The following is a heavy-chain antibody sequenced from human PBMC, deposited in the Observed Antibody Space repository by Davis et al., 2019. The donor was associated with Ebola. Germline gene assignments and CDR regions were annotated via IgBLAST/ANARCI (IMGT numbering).Heavy chain of an antibody. Sequence: GGSLRLSCAASGFTFSSYWMSWVRQAPGKGLEWVANIKQDGSEKYYVDSVKGRFTISRDNAKNSLYLQMNSLSAEDTAVYYCARVRYYDFWSGYPHYFDYWGQGTLVTVSS. CDR2: IKQDGSEK. CDR1: GFTFSSYW. D-gene: IGHD3-3*01. J-gene: IGHJ4*02. V-gene: IGHV3-7*03. CDR3: ARVRYYDFWSGYPHYFDY.